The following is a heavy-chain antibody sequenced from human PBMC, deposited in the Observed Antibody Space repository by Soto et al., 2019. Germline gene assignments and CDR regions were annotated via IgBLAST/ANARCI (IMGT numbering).Heavy chain of an antibody. D-gene: IGHD3-9*01. V-gene: IGHV3-33*08. J-gene: IGHJ5*02. CDR2: IRDGGSNK. CDR1: GFTFSSYA. CDR3: ARDFEHARMGDP. Sequence: GGSLRLSCAASGFTFSSYAMSWVRQAPGKGLEWVAVIRDGGSNKYYADSVKGRFTISRDNSKNTLYLQMNSLRAEDTAVYYCARDFEHARMGDPWGQGTLVTVSS.